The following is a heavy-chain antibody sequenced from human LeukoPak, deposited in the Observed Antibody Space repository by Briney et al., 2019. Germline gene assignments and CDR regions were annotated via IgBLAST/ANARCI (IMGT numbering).Heavy chain of an antibody. CDR2: INSDGSGT. Sequence: PGGSLRLSCAASGFTFCNYWMHWVRQAPGKGLVWVSRINSDGSGTTYADSVRGRFTISRDNAKNTLYLQVNSLRAEDTAVYYCARTEGTVAYDSWGQGTLVTVSS. CDR1: GFTFCNYW. V-gene: IGHV3-74*01. J-gene: IGHJ5*01. D-gene: IGHD4-23*01. CDR3: ARTEGTVAYDS.